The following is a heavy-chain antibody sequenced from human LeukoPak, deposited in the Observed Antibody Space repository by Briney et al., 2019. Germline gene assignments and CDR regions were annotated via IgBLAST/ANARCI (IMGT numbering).Heavy chain of an antibody. J-gene: IGHJ4*02. V-gene: IGHV3-7*04. CDR2: INQDGSEK. CDR3: ARGGWGSYL. Sequence: GGSLRLSCAASGFTFSGYWMSWVRQAPGKGLEWVANINQDGSEKYYVDSVKGRFTISRDNAKNSLYLQMNRLRDEATALYYCARGGWGSYLWGQGTLVTVSS. D-gene: IGHD3-16*01. CDR1: GFTFSGYW.